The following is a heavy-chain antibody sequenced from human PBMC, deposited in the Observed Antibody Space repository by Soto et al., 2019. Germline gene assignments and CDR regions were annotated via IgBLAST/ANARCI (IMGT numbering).Heavy chain of an antibody. CDR3: AKSMVTTIYNWFDP. V-gene: IGHV3-30*18. CDR1: GFTFSSYG. D-gene: IGHD5-18*01. CDR2: ISYDESSK. Sequence: PGGSLRLSCAASGFTFSSYGMHWVRQAPGKGLEWVAVISYDESSKFYADSVRGRFTISRDNSKNTLYLQMNSLRAEDTAVYYCAKSMVTTIYNWFDPWGQGTRVTVSS. J-gene: IGHJ5*02.